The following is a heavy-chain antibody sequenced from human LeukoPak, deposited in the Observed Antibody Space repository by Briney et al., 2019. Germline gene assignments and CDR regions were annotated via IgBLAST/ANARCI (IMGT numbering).Heavy chain of an antibody. CDR2: ISSSSYI. J-gene: IGHJ5*02. D-gene: IGHD6-13*01. CDR1: GFTFSSYS. CDR3: ARDFYSSSWYGFDP. Sequence: GGSLRLSCAASGFTFSSYSMNWVRQAPGKGLEWVSSISSSSYIYYADSVKGRFTISRDNAKNSLYLQMNSLRAEDTAVYYCARDFYSSSWYGFDPWGQGTLVTVSS. V-gene: IGHV3-21*01.